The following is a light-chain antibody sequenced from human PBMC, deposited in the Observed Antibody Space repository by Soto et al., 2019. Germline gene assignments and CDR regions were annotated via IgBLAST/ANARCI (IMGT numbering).Light chain of an antibody. CDR2: YDN. Sequence: SYELNQPPSVSVAPGKTARITCGGSNIESKSVHWYQQRPGQAPVLVIFYDNDRPSGIPERFSGSTSANTATLTISGVEAADEADYYCLARESDSDHPEFGGGTKLTVL. J-gene: IGLJ2*01. V-gene: IGLV3-21*01. CDR1: NIESKS. CDR3: LARESDSDHPE.